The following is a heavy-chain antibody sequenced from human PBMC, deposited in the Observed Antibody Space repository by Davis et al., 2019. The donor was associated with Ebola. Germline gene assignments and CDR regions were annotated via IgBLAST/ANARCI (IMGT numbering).Heavy chain of an antibody. CDR2: INPHNGNT. Sequence: ASVKVSCKASGYTFTNYGITWVRQAPGQGLEWMGWINPHNGNTNYAQNVQGRVTMTRDTSVSTAYLELGSLTSEDTAVYYCARGPTGMIDYWGGGTLVTVSS. D-gene: IGHD3-10*01. J-gene: IGHJ4*02. CDR3: ARGPTGMIDY. CDR1: GYTFTNYG. V-gene: IGHV1-8*02.